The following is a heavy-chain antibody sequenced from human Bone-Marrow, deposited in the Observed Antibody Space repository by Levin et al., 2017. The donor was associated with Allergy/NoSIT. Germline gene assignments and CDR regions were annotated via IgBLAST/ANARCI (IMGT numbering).Heavy chain of an antibody. D-gene: IGHD3-16*01. CDR1: GYTLTELS. V-gene: IGHV1-24*01. CDR3: ATLKMSDERDRIISVAFDI. J-gene: IGHJ3*02. CDR2: FDPEDGET. Sequence: ASVKVSCKVSGYTLTELSMHWVRQAPGKGLEWMGGFDPEDGETIYAQKFQGRVTMTEDTSTDTAYMELSSLRSEDTAVYYCATLKMSDERDRIISVAFDIWGQGTMVTVSS.